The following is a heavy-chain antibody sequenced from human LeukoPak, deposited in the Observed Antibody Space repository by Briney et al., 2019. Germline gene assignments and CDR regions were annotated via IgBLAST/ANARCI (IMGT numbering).Heavy chain of an antibody. CDR1: GYTFTSYG. Sequence: GPPVKVSCKASGYTFTSYGISWVRQAPGQGLEWMGWISAYNGNTNYAQKLQGRVTMTTDTSTSTAYMELRSLRSDDTAVYYCARDLRLREFDYWGQGTLVTVSS. CDR3: ARDLRLREFDY. V-gene: IGHV1-18*01. D-gene: IGHD3-16*01. J-gene: IGHJ4*02. CDR2: ISAYNGNT.